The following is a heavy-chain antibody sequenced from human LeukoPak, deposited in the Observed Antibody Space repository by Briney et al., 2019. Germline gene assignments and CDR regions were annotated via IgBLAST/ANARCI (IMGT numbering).Heavy chain of an antibody. CDR1: GFSFSDYY. V-gene: IGHV3-11*01. CDR3: ARDSPYYYGSGSYGHFDL. Sequence: GGSLRLSCAASGFSFSDYYMSWIRQAPGKGLEWVSYISESGYTIYYADSVKGRFTISRDNSKNTPYLQMNSLRAEDTAVYYCARDSPYYYGSGSYGHFDLWXRGTLVTVSS. D-gene: IGHD3-10*01. J-gene: IGHJ2*01. CDR2: ISESGYTI.